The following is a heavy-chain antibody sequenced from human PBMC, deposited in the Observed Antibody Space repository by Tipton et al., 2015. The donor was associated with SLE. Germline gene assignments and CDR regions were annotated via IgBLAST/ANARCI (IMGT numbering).Heavy chain of an antibody. CDR2: IFYSGST. Sequence: TLSLTCTVAGGSISSSSYYWGWIRQPPGKGLEWIGSIFYSGSTYYNPSLKSRVTISVDTSKNQFSLKLSSVTAADTAVYYCAGARDTMLVVVITNWGQGALVTVSS. J-gene: IGHJ4*02. D-gene: IGHD3-22*01. CDR3: AGARDTMLVVVITN. CDR1: GGSISSSSYY. V-gene: IGHV4-39*07.